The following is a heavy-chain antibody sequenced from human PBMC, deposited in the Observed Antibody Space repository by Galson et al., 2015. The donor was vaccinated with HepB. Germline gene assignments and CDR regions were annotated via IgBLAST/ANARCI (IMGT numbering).Heavy chain of an antibody. CDR1: GFTFSSYA. J-gene: IGHJ4*02. V-gene: IGHV3-30*04. Sequence: SLRLSCAASGFTFSSYAMHWVRQAPGKGLEWVAVISYDGSNKYYADSVKGRFTISRDNSKNTLYLQMNSLRAEDTAVYYCAREAERVRGIIDYWGQGTLVTVSS. CDR3: AREAERVRGIIDY. D-gene: IGHD3-10*01. CDR2: ISYDGSNK.